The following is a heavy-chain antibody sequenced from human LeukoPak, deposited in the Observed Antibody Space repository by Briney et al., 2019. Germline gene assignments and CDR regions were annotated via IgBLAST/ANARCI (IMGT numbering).Heavy chain of an antibody. CDR2: ISAYNGNT. V-gene: IGHV1-18*01. CDR1: GYTFTSYG. D-gene: IGHD4-17*01. J-gene: IGHJ4*02. CDR3: AREGETTVTTEYYFDY. Sequence: ASVKVSCKASGYTFTSYGISWVRQAPGQGLEWMGWISAYNGNTNYAQKLQGRATMTTDTSTSTAYMELRSLRSDDTAVYYCAREGETTVTTEYYFDYWGQGTLVTVSS.